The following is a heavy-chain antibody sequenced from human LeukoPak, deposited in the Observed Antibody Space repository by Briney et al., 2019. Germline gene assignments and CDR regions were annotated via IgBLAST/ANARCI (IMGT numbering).Heavy chain of an antibody. CDR1: GFTVSNSY. J-gene: IGHJ4*02. CDR2: IYSDGGT. D-gene: IGHD6-19*01. V-gene: IGHV3-53*01. CDR3: ARDSNGPAF. Sequence: GGSLRLSCVASGFTVSNSYMSWARQAPGKGLEWVSVIYSDGGTFYSDSVKGRFTISRDYSKSTLYLQMNGLRADDTAVYYCARDSNGPAFWGQGTLVTVSS.